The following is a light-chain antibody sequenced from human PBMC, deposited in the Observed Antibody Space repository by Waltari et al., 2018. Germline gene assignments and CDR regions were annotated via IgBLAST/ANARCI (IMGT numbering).Light chain of an antibody. Sequence: QSALTQPASVSGTPGQSITISCTGTSSDIGTYHFVSWYQQHPGKVPKLMIFVVTKRPSRVSDRFFGSRSASPASLTVAGIQAEYEGNYYCTSYTTSSTWVFGGGTRLTVL. CDR2: VVT. V-gene: IGLV2-14*01. CDR3: TSYTTSSTWV. J-gene: IGLJ3*02. CDR1: SSDIGTYHF.